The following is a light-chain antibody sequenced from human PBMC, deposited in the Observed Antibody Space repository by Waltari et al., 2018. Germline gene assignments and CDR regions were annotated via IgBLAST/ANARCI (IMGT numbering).Light chain of an antibody. J-gene: IGKJ4*01. CDR3: QQAHFFPPT. V-gene: IGKV1-12*01. Sequence: DVQMTQSPSFVSASVGDRVTITCRASQGVSSWLAWYQQKSGKAPNLLMYGISSLQSGVPSRFSGSGSGTNFTLTISSLQPEDFATYYCQQAHFFPPTFGGGTKVETK. CDR1: QGVSSW. CDR2: GIS.